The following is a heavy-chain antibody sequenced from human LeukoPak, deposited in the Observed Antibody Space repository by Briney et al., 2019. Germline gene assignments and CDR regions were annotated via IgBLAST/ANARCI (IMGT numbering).Heavy chain of an antibody. CDR1: GFPFGSYG. V-gene: IGHV3-30*03. CDR2: ISHEGSAK. J-gene: IGHJ4*02. Sequence: GGSLRLSCAASGFPFGSYGMHWVRQAPGKGLEWLAVISHEGSAKFHADSVRGRFTISRDNSKNMFYLQMNSLRAEDTAVYYCARTREQWQVLDYWGQGTLVIVSS. D-gene: IGHD6-19*01. CDR3: ARTREQWQVLDY.